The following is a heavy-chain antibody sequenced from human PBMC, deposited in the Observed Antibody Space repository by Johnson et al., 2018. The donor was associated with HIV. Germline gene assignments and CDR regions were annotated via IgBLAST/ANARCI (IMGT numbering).Heavy chain of an antibody. Sequence: QVQLVESGGGLVKPGGSLKLSCAVSGFTFSDHYMSWIRQTPGKGLQWVSYISGSGSIIYSTDSVQGRFPISRDNVKNSLYLQMNSLRAEDTAVYHCAREGAWEVRPGAFDIWGQGTMVTVSS. J-gene: IGHJ3*02. CDR2: ISGSGSII. CDR3: AREGAWEVRPGAFDI. V-gene: IGHV3-11*04. D-gene: IGHD1-26*01. CDR1: GFTFSDHY.